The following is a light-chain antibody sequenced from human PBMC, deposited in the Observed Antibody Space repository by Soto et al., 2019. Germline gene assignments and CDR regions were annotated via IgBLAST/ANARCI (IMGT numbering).Light chain of an antibody. V-gene: IGLV4-69*01. CDR3: QTWGTGMV. Sequence: QPVLTQSPSASASLGASVKLTCTLSSGHSSYAIAWYQQQPEKGPRYLMKLNSDGSHSKGDGIPDRFSGSSSGAERYLTISSLQSEDEADYYCQTWGTGMVFGGGTKLTVL. J-gene: IGLJ2*01. CDR1: SGHSSYA. CDR2: LNSDGSH.